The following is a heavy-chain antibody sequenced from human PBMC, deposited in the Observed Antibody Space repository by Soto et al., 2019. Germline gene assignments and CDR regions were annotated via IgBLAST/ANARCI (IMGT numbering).Heavy chain of an antibody. V-gene: IGHV3-30-3*01. CDR2: ISYDGSNK. CDR3: ARVTRLPIAVAGSGPFDY. Sequence: PGGSLRLSCAASGFTFSSYAMHWVRQAPGKGLGWVAVISYDGSNKYYADSVKGRFTISRDNSKNTLYLQMNSLRAEDTAVYYCARVTRLPIAVAGSGPFDYWGQGTLVTVSS. D-gene: IGHD6-19*01. CDR1: GFTFSSYA. J-gene: IGHJ4*02.